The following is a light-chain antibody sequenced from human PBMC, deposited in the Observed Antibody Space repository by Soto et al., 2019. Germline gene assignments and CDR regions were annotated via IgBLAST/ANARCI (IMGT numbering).Light chain of an antibody. CDR3: SSYAGSNNAV. V-gene: IGLV2-8*01. CDR1: SSDVGGYNY. Sequence: QSALTQPPSASGSPGQSVTISCTGTSSDVGGYNYVSWYQQHPGKAPKLMIYEVSKRPSGVPDRFCGSKSGNTASLTVSGLQAEDEADYYCSSYAGSNNAVFGTGTKLTVL. CDR2: EVS. J-gene: IGLJ1*01.